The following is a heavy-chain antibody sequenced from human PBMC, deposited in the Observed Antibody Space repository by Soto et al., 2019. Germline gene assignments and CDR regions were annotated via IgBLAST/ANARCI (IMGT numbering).Heavy chain of an antibody. J-gene: IGHJ4*02. CDR1: GFTFSSYG. V-gene: IGHV3-30*18. CDR2: ISYDGSNK. CDR3: AKAGIPMAVY. Sequence: VGSLRLSCAASGFTFSSYGMHWVRQAPGKGLEWVAVISYDGSNKYYADSVKGRFTISRDNSKNTLYLQMNSLRAEDTAVYYCAKAGIPMAVYWGQGTLVTVSS. D-gene: IGHD3-10*01.